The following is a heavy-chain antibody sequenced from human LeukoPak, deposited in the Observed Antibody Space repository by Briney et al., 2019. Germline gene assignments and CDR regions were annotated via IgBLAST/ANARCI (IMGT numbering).Heavy chain of an antibody. Sequence: PGGSLRLSSAASGFTFSSYAMSWVRQAPGKGLEWVSAISGSGGSTYYADSVKGRFTISRDNAKNSLYLQMHSLRAEDTAVYYCARTTMTSPYYFDYWGQATLVTVSS. D-gene: IGHD3-22*01. CDR1: GFTFSSYA. CDR3: ARTTMTSPYYFDY. J-gene: IGHJ4*02. CDR2: ISGSGGST. V-gene: IGHV3-23*01.